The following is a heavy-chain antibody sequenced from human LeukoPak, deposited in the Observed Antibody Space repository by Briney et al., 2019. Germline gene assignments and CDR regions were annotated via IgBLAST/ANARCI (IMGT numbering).Heavy chain of an antibody. V-gene: IGHV4-34*01. CDR1: GFTFSSYA. J-gene: IGHJ5*02. CDR3: ARHVWGSYRYANWFDP. CDR2: INHSGST. D-gene: IGHD3-16*02. Sequence: PGGSLRLSCAASGFTFSSYAKSWVRQAPGKGLEWIGEINHSGSTNYNPSLKSRVTISVDTSKNQFSLKLSSVTAADTAVYYCARHVWGSYRYANWFDPWGQGTLVTVSS.